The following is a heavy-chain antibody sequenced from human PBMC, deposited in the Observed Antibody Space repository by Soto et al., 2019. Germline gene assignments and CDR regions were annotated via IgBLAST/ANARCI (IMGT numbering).Heavy chain of an antibody. CDR2: MNPNTGNS. CDR3: ARRAEANGWNGFGADKYYFDF. Sequence: ASVKVSCKASGYTFTSYDIYWVRQATGQGLEWMGWMNPNTGNSGYAQKFQGRVTMTSDTSISTAHMELSSLRSEDTAVYYCARRAEANGWNGFGADKYYFDFWGQGTLVTVSS. D-gene: IGHD1-1*01. J-gene: IGHJ4*02. V-gene: IGHV1-8*01. CDR1: GYTFTSYD.